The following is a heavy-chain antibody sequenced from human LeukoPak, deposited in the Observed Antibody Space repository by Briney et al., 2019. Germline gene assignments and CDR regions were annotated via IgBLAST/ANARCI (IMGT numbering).Heavy chain of an antibody. CDR3: ARDFSDCSGGSCYSGWFDP. J-gene: IGHJ5*02. CDR2: IYTSGST. Sequence: SETLSLTCTVSGGSISSYYWSWIRQPAGKGLEWIGRIYTSGSTNYNPSLKSRVTMSVDTSKNQFSLKLSSVTAADTAVYYCARDFSDCSGGSCYSGWFDPWGQGTPVTVSS. V-gene: IGHV4-4*07. CDR1: GGSISSYY. D-gene: IGHD2-15*01.